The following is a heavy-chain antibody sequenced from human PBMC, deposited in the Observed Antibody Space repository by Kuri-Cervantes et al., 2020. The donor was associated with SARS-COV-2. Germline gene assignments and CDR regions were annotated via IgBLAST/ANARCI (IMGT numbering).Heavy chain of an antibody. CDR1: GGSINDCY. D-gene: IGHD1-26*01. V-gene: IGHV4-59*01. CDR3: ARDNILFSGSGFDS. CDR2: FYSTGVT. Sequence: GSLRLSCTVSGGSINDCYWSWIRQPPGKGLEWIGYFYSTGVTNYDPSLKTRVTMSTDASKNQLSLKLTSVTAADTAVYFCARDNILFSGSGFDSWGQGALVTVSS. J-gene: IGHJ4*02.